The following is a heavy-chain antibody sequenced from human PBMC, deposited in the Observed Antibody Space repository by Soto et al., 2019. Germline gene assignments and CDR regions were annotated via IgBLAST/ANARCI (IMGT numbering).Heavy chain of an antibody. Sequence: SETLSLTCTVSGGSISTSGYYWGWIRQPPGKGLEWIGTIYYTGRTFYNPSLRSCVTISVDTSKNHLSLKLSAVTAADTGVYYCARHDGPYSGTCDFWGQGTLVTVSS. D-gene: IGHD1-26*01. CDR1: GGSISTSGYY. V-gene: IGHV4-39*01. J-gene: IGHJ4*02. CDR3: ARHDGPYSGTCDF. CDR2: IYYTGRT.